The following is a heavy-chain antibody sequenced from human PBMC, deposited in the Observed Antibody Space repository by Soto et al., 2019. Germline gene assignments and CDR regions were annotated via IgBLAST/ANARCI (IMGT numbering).Heavy chain of an antibody. CDR1: GGSISYEYYH. D-gene: IGHD2-21*02. J-gene: IGHJ6*02. CDR3: AREDDGGDRDYYGLDV. V-gene: IGHV4-30-4*08. CDR2: IHYSGSI. Sequence: SETLSLTCTVFGGSISYEYYHWTWIRQSPGKGLEWIGYIHYSGSILYNPSFKSRVTISVDTSKNQFSLQLSSVTAADTAVYFCAREDDGGDRDYYGLDVWGQGTTVTVSS.